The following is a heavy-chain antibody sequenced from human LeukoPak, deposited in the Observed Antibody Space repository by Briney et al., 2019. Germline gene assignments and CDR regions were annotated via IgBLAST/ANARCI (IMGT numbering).Heavy chain of an antibody. CDR2: MNPNSGNT. J-gene: IGHJ6*03. CDR3: ARRAVGNSYYYSMDV. Sequence: ASVKVSCKASGYTFISYDINWVRQVTGQGLEWMGWMNPNSGNTGYAQKFQGRVTITRNTSISTAFMELSSLRSEDTAVYYCARRAVGNSYYYSMDVWGKGTTVTVSS. D-gene: IGHD6-19*01. CDR1: GYTFISYD. V-gene: IGHV1-8*03.